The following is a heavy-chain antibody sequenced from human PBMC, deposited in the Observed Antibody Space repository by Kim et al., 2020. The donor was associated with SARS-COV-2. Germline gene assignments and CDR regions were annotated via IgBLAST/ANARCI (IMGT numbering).Heavy chain of an antibody. CDR2: ISASGGTT. J-gene: IGHJ3*02. D-gene: IGHD6-13*01. CDR1: GFTFSSHA. V-gene: IGHV3-23*01. Sequence: GGSLRLSCAGSGFTFSSHAMSWVRQAPGKGLEWVSSISASGGTTLYADSVKGRFTISRDNSKNTLYLQMNSLRAEDTAVYFCAKFLAPAGTKGDAYDIWGQGTMVTVSS. CDR3: AKFLAPAGTKGDAYDI.